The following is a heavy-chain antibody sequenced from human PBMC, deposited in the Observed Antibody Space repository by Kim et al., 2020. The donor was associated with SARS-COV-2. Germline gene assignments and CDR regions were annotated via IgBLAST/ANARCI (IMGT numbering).Heavy chain of an antibody. D-gene: IGHD2-15*01. V-gene: IGHV4-34*01. CDR1: GGSFSGYY. J-gene: IGHJ6*03. Sequence: SETLSITCAVYGGSFSGYYWSWIRQPPGKGLEWIGEINHSGSTNYNPSLKSRVTISVDTSKNQFSLKLSSVTAADTAVYYCARGKQDIVVVVAVYYYYYYMDVWGKGTTVTVSS. CDR2: INHSGST. CDR3: ARGKQDIVVVVAVYYYYYYMDV.